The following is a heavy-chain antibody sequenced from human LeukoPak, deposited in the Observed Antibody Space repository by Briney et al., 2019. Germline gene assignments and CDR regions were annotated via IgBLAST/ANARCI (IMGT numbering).Heavy chain of an antibody. J-gene: IGHJ4*02. V-gene: IGHV5-10-1*01. CDR2: IDPSDSYT. CDR1: GFSFTSYW. D-gene: IGHD6-19*01. CDR3: ARQTYSSGWYEDY. Sequence: PGESLQISCQGSGFSFTSYWISWVRQVPGKGLEWMGRIDPSDSYTNYSPSFQGHVTISADKSISTAYLQWSSLKASDTAMYYCARQTYSSGWYEDYWGQGTLVTVSS.